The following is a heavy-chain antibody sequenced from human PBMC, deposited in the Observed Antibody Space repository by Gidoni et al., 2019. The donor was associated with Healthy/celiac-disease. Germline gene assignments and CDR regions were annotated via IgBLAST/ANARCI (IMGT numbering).Heavy chain of an antibody. D-gene: IGHD3-10*01. J-gene: IGHJ4*02. V-gene: IGHV1-2*02. CDR3: ARDPGFTGFHYFDY. CDR2: INPNSGGT. CDR1: GNSFTGYY. Sequence: QVQPVQSGAEVKNPGAQVKVSCTASGNSFTGYYMPWVRQAPGQGFEWMGWINPNSGGTNYAKKFQGRVTMTSDTSISKAYMELSRLRSDDTAVYYCARDPGFTGFHYFDYWGQGTLVTVSS.